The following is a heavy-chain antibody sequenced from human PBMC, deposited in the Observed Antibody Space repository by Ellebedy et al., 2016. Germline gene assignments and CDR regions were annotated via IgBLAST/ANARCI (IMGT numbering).Heavy chain of an antibody. V-gene: IGHV4-59*01. CDR1: GGSISSYY. J-gene: IGHJ4*02. CDR3: ARDPLATYYESSAYYSSEY. Sequence: SETLSLXCTVSGGSISSYYWSWIRQPPGKGLEWIGHIFYTGNTNYNPSLTSRVTISLDTSENQFSLKVTSVTAADTAVYYCARDPLATYYESSAYYSSEYWGQGTLVTVSS. CDR2: IFYTGNT. D-gene: IGHD3-22*01.